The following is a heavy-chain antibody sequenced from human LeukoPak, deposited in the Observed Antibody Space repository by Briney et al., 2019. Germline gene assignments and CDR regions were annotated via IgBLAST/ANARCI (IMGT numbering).Heavy chain of an antibody. Sequence: SETLSLTCAVYGGSFSGYYWSWIRQAPGKGLEWIGEINHSGSTNYNPSLKSRVTISVDTSKNQFSLKLSSVTAADTAVYYCARLHCGGDCYPAPRVGFGMDVWGQGTTVTVSS. CDR3: ARLHCGGDCYPAPRVGFGMDV. J-gene: IGHJ6*02. D-gene: IGHD2-21*02. V-gene: IGHV4-34*01. CDR1: GGSFSGYY. CDR2: INHSGST.